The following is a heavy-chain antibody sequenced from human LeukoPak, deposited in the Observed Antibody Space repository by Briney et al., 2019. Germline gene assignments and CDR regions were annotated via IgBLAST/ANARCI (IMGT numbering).Heavy chain of an antibody. D-gene: IGHD3-16*01. Sequence: GASVKVSCKASGYTLTSYYMHWVRQAPGQGREWMGIIKPSGGSTSYAQKFQGRVTMTRDTSTSTVYMELSSLRSEDTAVYYFASAAYGYYFDYWGQGTLVTVSS. V-gene: IGHV1-46*01. CDR2: IKPSGGST. CDR3: ASAAYGYYFDY. CDR1: GYTLTSYY. J-gene: IGHJ4*02.